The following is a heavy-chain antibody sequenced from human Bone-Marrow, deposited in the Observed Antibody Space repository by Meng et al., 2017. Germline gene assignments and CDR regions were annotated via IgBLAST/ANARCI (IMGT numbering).Heavy chain of an antibody. CDR2: IRSKAYGGTT. J-gene: IGHJ5*02. D-gene: IGHD3-3*01. Sequence: GESLKISCAASGFTFSNYEMSWVRQAPGKGLEWVGFIRSKAYGGTTEYAASVKGRFTISRDDSKSIAYLQMNSLKTEDTAVYYCTRDLHNYDFWSGYYGRFDPWGQGTLVTVSS. CDR1: GFTFSNYE. V-gene: IGHV3-49*04. CDR3: TRDLHNYDFWSGYYGRFDP.